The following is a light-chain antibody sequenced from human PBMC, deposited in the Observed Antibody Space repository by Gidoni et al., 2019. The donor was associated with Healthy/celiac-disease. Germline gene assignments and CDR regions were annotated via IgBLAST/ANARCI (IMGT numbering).Light chain of an antibody. CDR1: QSVSSSY. J-gene: IGKJ3*01. V-gene: IGKV3-20*01. Sequence: EIVLTQSPGTLSLSPGERATLSCRASQSVSSSYLAWYQQKPGQAPRLLIYGASSRATGIPDRFSGSGSGTDFTLTISRLEPEDFAVYYCQQYSSSPRLTFGPGTKVDIK. CDR2: GAS. CDR3: QQYSSSPRLT.